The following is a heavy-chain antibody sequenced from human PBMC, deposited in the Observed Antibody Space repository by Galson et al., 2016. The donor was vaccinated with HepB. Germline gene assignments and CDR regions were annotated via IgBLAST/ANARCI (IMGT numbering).Heavy chain of an antibody. J-gene: IGHJ4*02. CDR3: ARNMLRAAYFDY. V-gene: IGHV3-48*02. Sequence: SLRLSCAASGFTFSSSEMNWLRQAPGKGLEWVPYITGSSDFIKYADSVKGRFTVSRDNAKNSVYLHMNSLRDEDTAVYFCARNMLRAAYFDYWSQGTLVTVSS. D-gene: IGHD2-15*01. CDR1: GFTFSSSE. CDR2: ITGSSDFI.